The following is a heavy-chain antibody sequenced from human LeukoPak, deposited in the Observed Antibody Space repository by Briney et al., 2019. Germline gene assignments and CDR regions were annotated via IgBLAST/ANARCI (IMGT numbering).Heavy chain of an antibody. CDR3: ARVLGDEQWLVPDY. V-gene: IGHV4-59*01. CDR2: IYYSGST. Sequence: SETLSLTRTVSGGSISSYYWSWIRQPPGKGLEWIGYIYYSGSTNYNPSLKSRVTISVDTSKNQFSLKLSSVTAADTAVYYCARVLGDEQWLVPDYWGQGTLVTVSS. CDR1: GGSISSYY. J-gene: IGHJ4*02. D-gene: IGHD6-19*01.